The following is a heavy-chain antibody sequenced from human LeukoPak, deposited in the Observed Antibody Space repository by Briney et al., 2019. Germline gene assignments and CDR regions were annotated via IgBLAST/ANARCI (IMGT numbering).Heavy chain of an antibody. CDR2: ISCSSSYI. CDR1: GFTFSSYS. Sequence: GGSLRLSCAASGFTFSSYSMNWVLQAPGKGLEWVSSISCSSSYIYYADSVKGRFTISRDNAKNSLYLQMNSLRAEDTAVYYCARDGYHYYGSGTYFGYYYMDVWGKGTTVTISS. J-gene: IGHJ6*03. V-gene: IGHV3-21*01. CDR3: ARDGYHYYGSGTYFGYYYMDV. D-gene: IGHD3-10*01.